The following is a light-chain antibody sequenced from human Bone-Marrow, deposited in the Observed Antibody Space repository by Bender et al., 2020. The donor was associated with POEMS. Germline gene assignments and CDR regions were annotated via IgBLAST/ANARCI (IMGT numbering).Light chain of an antibody. CDR1: SSDVGGYNY. Sequence: QSALTQPASVSGSPGQSITISCTGTSSDVGGYNYVSWYQQHPDKAPKLMIYDVSYRPSGVSDRFSGSKSGNTASLTISGLQAEDEADYYCSSYTRSSTPWVFGGGTKLTVL. J-gene: IGLJ3*02. V-gene: IGLV2-14*01. CDR2: DVS. CDR3: SSYTRSSTPWV.